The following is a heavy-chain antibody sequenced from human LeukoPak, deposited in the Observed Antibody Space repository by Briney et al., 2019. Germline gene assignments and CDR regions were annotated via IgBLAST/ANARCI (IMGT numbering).Heavy chain of an antibody. V-gene: IGHV1-2*02. CDR2: INPNSGGT. CDR3: ARLRGGGIAAAGTHYPIQPRFDP. CDR1: GYTFTGYY. Sequence: GASVKVSCKASGYTFTGYYMHWVRQAPGQGLEWMGWINPNSGGTNYAQKFQGRVTMTRDTSISTAYMELSRLRSDDTAVYYCARLRGGGIAAAGTHYPIQPRFDPWGQGTLVTVSS. J-gene: IGHJ5*02. D-gene: IGHD6-13*01.